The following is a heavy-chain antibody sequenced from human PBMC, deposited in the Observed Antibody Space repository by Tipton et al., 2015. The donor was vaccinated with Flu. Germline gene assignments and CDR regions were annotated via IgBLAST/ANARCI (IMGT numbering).Heavy chain of an antibody. D-gene: IGHD3-10*01. V-gene: IGHV4-59*01. CDR2: IYNGGNT. CDR3: ARDRGLLLCWFDS. Sequence: TLSLTCTVSGDSMSDYYWTWIRQPPGKGLEWIGYIYNGGNTNYNPSLKSRVTISVDTSKNQFSLRLSSVTAADTAVYFCARDRGLLLCWFDSWGQGTLVTVSS. CDR1: GDSMSDYY. J-gene: IGHJ5*01.